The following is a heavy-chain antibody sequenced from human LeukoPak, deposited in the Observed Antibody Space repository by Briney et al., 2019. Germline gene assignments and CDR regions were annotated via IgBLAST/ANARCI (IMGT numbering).Heavy chain of an antibody. CDR2: IYYSGST. CDR3: AREGPGSGNYGAFDI. J-gene: IGHJ3*02. Sequence: SETLSLTCTVSGVSISSTRYYWGWIRQPPGKGLEWIGSIYYSGSTYYDPSLKNRVTIPLDTSKNQFSLKLRSVTAADTAVYYCAREGPGSGNYGAFDIWGQGTMVTVSS. D-gene: IGHD3-10*01. CDR1: GVSISSTRYY. V-gene: IGHV4-39*07.